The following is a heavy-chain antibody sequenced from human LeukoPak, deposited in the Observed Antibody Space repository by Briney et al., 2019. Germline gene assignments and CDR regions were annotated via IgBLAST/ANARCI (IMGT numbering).Heavy chain of an antibody. D-gene: IGHD3-10*01. CDR2: INPNSGGT. J-gene: IGHJ5*02. CDR1: GYTFSDYY. CDR3: ARDWGRGSGSYRAVYNWFDP. V-gene: IGHV1-2*02. Sequence: ASVRVSCKASGYTFSDYYIHWVRQAPGQGLEWMGWINPNSGGTNYAQKFQGRVTMTRDTSISTAYMELSRLRSDDTAVYYCARDWGRGSGSYRAVYNWFDPWGQGTLVTVSS.